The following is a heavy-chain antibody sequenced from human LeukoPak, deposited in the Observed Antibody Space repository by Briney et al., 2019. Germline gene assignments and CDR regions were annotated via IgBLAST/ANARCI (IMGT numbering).Heavy chain of an antibody. V-gene: IGHV1-18*01. CDR1: GYIFTSYG. CDR3: ARDQIDWYFDL. CDR2: ISAYNGHT. Sequence: ASVKVSCKASGYIFTSYGISWVRQAPGQGLEWMGWISAYNGHTNYAQKLQGRVTMTTDTSTSTAYMELRSLRSDDTAVYYCARDQIDWYFDLWGRGTLVTVSS. J-gene: IGHJ2*01.